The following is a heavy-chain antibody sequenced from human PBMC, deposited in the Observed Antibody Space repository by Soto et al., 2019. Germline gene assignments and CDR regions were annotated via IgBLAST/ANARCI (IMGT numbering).Heavy chain of an antibody. CDR1: GFTFSSYS. D-gene: IGHD2-2*02. CDR2: ISSSSSYI. CDR3: ARGSPSIPKRVFDI. V-gene: IGHV3-21*01. J-gene: IGHJ3*02. Sequence: PGGSLRLTCAASGFTFSSYSMNWVRQAPGKGLEWVSSISSSSSYIYYADSVKGRFTISRDNAKNSLYLQMNSLRAEDTAVYYCARGSPSIPKRVFDIWGQGTMVTVSS.